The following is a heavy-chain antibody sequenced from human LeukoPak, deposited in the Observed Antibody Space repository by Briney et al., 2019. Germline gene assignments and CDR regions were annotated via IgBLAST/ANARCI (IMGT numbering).Heavy chain of an antibody. CDR2: INHSGST. J-gene: IGHJ6*03. Sequence: SETLSLTCAVSGGSLNSTNWWSWVRQAPGKGLEWIGEINHSGSTNYNPSLKSRVTISVDTSKNQFSLKLSSVTAADTAVYYCARTGPLYYYYYMDVWGKGTTVTVSS. V-gene: IGHV4-4*02. CDR1: GGSLNSTNW. CDR3: ARTGPLYYYYYMDV. D-gene: IGHD2-8*02.